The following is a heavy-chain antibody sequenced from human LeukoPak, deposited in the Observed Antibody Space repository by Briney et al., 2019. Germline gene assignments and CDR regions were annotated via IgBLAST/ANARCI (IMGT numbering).Heavy chain of an antibody. CDR3: ARHGLGYYGSGHNWFDP. CDR1: GGSLSGYY. Sequence: SETLSLTCAVYGGSLSGYYWSWIRQPPGKGLEWIGEINHRGSSNYNPSLKSRVTISVDTSKNQISLKLSSVTAADTAVYYCARHGLGYYGSGHNWFDPWGQGTLVTVSS. J-gene: IGHJ5*02. CDR2: INHRGSS. D-gene: IGHD3-10*01. V-gene: IGHV4-34*01.